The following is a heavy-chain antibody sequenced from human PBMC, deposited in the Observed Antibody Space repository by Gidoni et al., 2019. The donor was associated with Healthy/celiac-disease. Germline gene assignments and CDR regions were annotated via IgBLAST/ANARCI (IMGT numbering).Heavy chain of an antibody. Sequence: EVQLLESGGGLVQPGGSLRLSCAASAFTFSSYAMSWVRPAPGKGLEWVSAMSGRGGRTYYADSVKGRFTISRDNSKNTLYLQMNSLRAEDTAVYYCAKGFVGGIAAAGAHDYWGQGTLVTVSS. D-gene: IGHD6-13*01. V-gene: IGHV3-23*01. J-gene: IGHJ4*02. CDR2: MSGRGGRT. CDR1: AFTFSSYA. CDR3: AKGFVGGIAAAGAHDY.